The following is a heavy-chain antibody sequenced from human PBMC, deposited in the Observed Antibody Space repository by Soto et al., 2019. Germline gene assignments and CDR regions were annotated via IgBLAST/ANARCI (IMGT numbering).Heavy chain of an antibody. CDR2: IIPIFGTA. CDR3: ARGAIVVVTAHYYYYGMDV. J-gene: IGHJ6*02. D-gene: IGHD2-21*02. CDR1: GGTFSSYA. Sequence: ASVKVSCKASGGTFSSYAISWVRQAPGQGLEWMGGIIPIFGTANYAQKFQGRVTITADESTSTAYMELSSLRSEDTAVYYCARGAIVVVTAHYYYYGMDVWGQGITVTVSS. V-gene: IGHV1-69*13.